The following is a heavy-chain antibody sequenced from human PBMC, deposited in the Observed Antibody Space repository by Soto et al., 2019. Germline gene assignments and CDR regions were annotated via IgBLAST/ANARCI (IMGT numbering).Heavy chain of an antibody. CDR1: GGTFSSYT. CDR3: ASSGEGEMATIGYYYYGMDV. J-gene: IGHJ6*02. D-gene: IGHD5-12*01. CDR2: IIPILGIA. Sequence: QVQLVQSGAEVKKPGSLVKVSCKASGGTFSSYTISWVRQAPGQGLEWMGRIIPILGIANYAQKFQGRVTITADKSTSTAYMELSSLRSEDTAVYYCASSGEGEMATIGYYYYGMDVWGQGTTVTVSS. V-gene: IGHV1-69*02.